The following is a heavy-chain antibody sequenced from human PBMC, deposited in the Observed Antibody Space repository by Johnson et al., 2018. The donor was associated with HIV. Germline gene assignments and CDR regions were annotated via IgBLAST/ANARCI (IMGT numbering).Heavy chain of an antibody. V-gene: IGHV3-30*14. CDR3: TRQDRYYNFLSGYQDDAFDI. J-gene: IGHJ3*02. Sequence: VQLVESGGGVVQPGRSLRLSCAASGFSFSNYAIEWVRQAPGKGLEWVALISYDGSNKYYADSVKGRFTISRDNSKNTLYLQMNSLRAEDTAVYYCTRQDRYYNFLSGYQDDAFDIWGQGTMVTVSS. D-gene: IGHD3-3*01. CDR2: ISYDGSNK. CDR1: GFSFSNYA.